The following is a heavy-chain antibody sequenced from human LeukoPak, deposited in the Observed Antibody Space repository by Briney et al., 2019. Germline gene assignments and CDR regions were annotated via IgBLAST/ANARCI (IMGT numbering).Heavy chain of an antibody. CDR2: IIPIFGTA. D-gene: IGHD3-22*01. V-gene: IGHV1-69*06. CDR3: ARDRDSSGYYSI. CDR1: GGTFSSYA. J-gene: IGHJ3*02. Sequence: ASVKVSCKASGGTFSSYAISWVRQAPGQGLEWMGGIIPIFGTANYAQKFQGRVTITADKSTSTAYMELSSLRSEDTAVYYCARDRDSSGYYSIWGQGTMVTVSS.